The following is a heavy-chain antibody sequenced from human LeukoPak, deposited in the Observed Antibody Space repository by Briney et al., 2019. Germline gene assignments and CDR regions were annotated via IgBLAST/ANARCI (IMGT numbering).Heavy chain of an antibody. V-gene: IGHV4-34*01. J-gene: IGHJ4*02. CDR3: ARVGYDFWSGYLYYFDY. Sequence: SETLSLTCAVYGGSFSGYYWSWIRQPPGKGLEWIGEINHSGSTNYNPSLKSRVTISVDTSKNQFSLKLSSVTAADTAVYYCARVGYDFWSGYLYYFDYWGQGTLVTVSS. CDR1: GGSFSGYY. CDR2: INHSGST. D-gene: IGHD3-3*01.